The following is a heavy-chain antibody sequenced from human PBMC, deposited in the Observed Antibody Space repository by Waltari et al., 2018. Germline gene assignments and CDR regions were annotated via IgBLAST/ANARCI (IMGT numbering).Heavy chain of an antibody. D-gene: IGHD1-26*01. CDR3: ARVRGGVGAPDY. CDR2: ISSNGGST. CDR1: GFTFSSPA. J-gene: IGHJ4*02. Sequence: EVQLVESGGGLVQPGGSLRLSCAASGFTFSSPAMNWVRQAPGKGLEYVSAISSNGGSTYYANSGKGRFTISRDNSKNTLYLQMGSLRAEDMAVYYCARVRGGVGAPDYWGQGTLVTVSS. V-gene: IGHV3-64*01.